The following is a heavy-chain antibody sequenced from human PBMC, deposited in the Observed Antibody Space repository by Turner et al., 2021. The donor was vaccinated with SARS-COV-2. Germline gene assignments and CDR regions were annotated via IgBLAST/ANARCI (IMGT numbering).Heavy chain of an antibody. Sequence: QVQLVQSGAEVTEPGASVQVSCKASGYTFTSYDLNWVRQATGQGREWMGWMTPNSGNPGYAQKFQGRVTMTRNTSISTAYMEPSSLRSEDTAVDYWARGYCSGGSCYDLDYWGQGTLVTVSS. J-gene: IGHJ4*02. CDR1: GYTFTSYD. CDR2: MTPNSGNP. D-gene: IGHD2-15*01. CDR3: ARGYCSGGSCYDLDY. V-gene: IGHV1-8*01.